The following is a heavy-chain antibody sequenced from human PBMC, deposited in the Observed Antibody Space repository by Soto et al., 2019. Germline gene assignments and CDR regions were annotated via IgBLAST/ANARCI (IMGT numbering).Heavy chain of an antibody. J-gene: IGHJ4*02. CDR1: GFTFSSYA. CDR2: ISGSGGST. CDR3: AKDYYYDSSGYYAHFDY. Sequence: GVSLRLSCAASGFTFSSYAMSWVRQAPGKGLEWVSAISGSGGSTYYADSVKGRFTISRDNSKNTLYLQMNSLRAEDTAVYYCAKDYYYDSSGYYAHFDYWGQGTLVTVSS. V-gene: IGHV3-23*01. D-gene: IGHD3-22*01.